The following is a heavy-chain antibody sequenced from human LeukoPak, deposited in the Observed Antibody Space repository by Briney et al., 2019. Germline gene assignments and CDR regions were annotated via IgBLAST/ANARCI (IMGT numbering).Heavy chain of an antibody. J-gene: IGHJ4*02. CDR1: GFSLRTRGMC. CDR2: LDWDDDK. Sequence: SGAALVHPPHTLTLTCTYSGFSLRTRGMCVSWIRQPPGKALEWLALLDWDDDKFYSTYLKTRLTISKGDSKNQVVLTMTNMDPVDTATYYSARISRGGSDYTVDYWGQGTLVTVSS. CDR3: ARISRGGSDYTVDY. V-gene: IGHV2-70*01. D-gene: IGHD1-26*01.